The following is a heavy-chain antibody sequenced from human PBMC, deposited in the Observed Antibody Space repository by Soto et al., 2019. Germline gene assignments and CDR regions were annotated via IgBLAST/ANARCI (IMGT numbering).Heavy chain of an antibody. CDR3: ARWATVAGLDY. D-gene: IGHD6-19*01. CDR1: GGSFSGYY. Sequence: QVQLQQWGAGLLKPSETLSLTCAVYGGSFSGYYWSWIRQPPGKVLEWIGEINHSGSTNYNPSLKSRVTISVDTSKNQFSLKLSSVTAADTAVYYCARWATVAGLDYWGQGTLVTVSS. V-gene: IGHV4-34*01. J-gene: IGHJ4*02. CDR2: INHSGST.